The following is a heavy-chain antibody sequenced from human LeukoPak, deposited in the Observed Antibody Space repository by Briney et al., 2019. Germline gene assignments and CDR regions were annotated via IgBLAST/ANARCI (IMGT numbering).Heavy chain of an antibody. D-gene: IGHD6-13*01. CDR3: ARGDYSSSWSVYYYYYYGMDV. V-gene: IGHV1-8*01. J-gene: IGHJ6*02. CDR1: GYTFTIYD. CDR2: MNPNSGNT. Sequence: ASVKVSFKASGYTFTIYDINWVRQATGQGLEWMGWMNPNSGNTGYAQKFQGRVTMTRNTSISTAYMELSSLRSEDTAVYYCARGDYSSSWSVYYYYYYGMDVWGQGTTVTVSS.